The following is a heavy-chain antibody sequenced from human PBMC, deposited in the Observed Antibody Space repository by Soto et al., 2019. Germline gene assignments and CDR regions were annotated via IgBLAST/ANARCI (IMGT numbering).Heavy chain of an antibody. J-gene: IGHJ4*02. CDR3: ASQASGWYPDY. D-gene: IGHD6-19*01. CDR2: IYYSGST. Sequence: SSETLSLTCTVSGGSISSGGYYWSWIRQHPGKGLEWIGYIYYSGSTYYNPSLKSRVTISVDTSKNQFSLKLTSVTATDTAVYYCASQASGWYPDYWGQGTLVTVSS. CDR1: GGSISSGGYY. V-gene: IGHV4-31*03.